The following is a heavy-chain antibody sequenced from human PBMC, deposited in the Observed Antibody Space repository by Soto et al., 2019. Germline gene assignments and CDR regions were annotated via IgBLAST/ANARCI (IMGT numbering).Heavy chain of an antibody. CDR1: GYTFTTYG. Sequence: GASVKVSCKASGYTFTTYGVSWVRQAPGQGLEWMGWISPYNGNTTYAQNFQGRVTMTTDTSTSTVHMELRSLRSDDTAVYYCARDVLLVPEYYFDYWGQGTLVTVS. D-gene: IGHD2-2*01. J-gene: IGHJ4*02. CDR3: ARDVLLVPEYYFDY. CDR2: ISPYNGNT. V-gene: IGHV1-18*01.